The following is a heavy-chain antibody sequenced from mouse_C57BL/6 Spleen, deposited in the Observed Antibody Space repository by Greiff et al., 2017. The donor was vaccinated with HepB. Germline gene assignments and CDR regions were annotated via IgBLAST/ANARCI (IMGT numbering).Heavy chain of an antibody. J-gene: IGHJ4*01. CDR2: IRLKSDNYAT. CDR3: TRWLLPYYYAMDY. Sequence: EVQGVESGGGLVQPGGSMKLSCVASGFTFSNYWMNWVRQSPEKGLEWVAQIRLKSDNYATHYAESVKGRFTISRDDSKSSVYLQMNNLRAEDTGIYYCTRWLLPYYYAMDYWGQGTSVTVSS. D-gene: IGHD2-3*01. V-gene: IGHV6-3*01. CDR1: GFTFSNYW.